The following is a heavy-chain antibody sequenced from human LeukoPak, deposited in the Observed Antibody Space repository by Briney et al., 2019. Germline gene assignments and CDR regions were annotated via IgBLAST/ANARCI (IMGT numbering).Heavy chain of an antibody. CDR3: ARHGMDV. Sequence: GASVKVSCKASGYTFTSDYIHWVRQAPGQGLDWMGLINPSGGSTTYAQNFQGRVSMTTDTSTSTVNMELSSLRSEDTALYYCARHGMDVWGQGTTVTVSS. CDR2: INPSGGST. V-gene: IGHV1-46*03. J-gene: IGHJ6*02. CDR1: GYTFTSDY.